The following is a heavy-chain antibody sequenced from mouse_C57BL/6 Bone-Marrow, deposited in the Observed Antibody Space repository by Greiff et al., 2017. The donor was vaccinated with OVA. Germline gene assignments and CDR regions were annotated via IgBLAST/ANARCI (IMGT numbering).Heavy chain of an antibody. J-gene: IGHJ4*01. CDR3: TVSDYCAMDY. Sequence: EVKLQESGGGLVQPGGSMKLSCVASGFTFSNYWMNWVRQSPEKGLEWVAQIRLKSDYYATHYAESVKGRFTISRDDSKCSVYLQMNNLRADDTRVYYCTVSDYCAMDYWGQGTSVTVSS. CDR1: GFTFSNYW. D-gene: IGHD6-1*01. V-gene: IGHV6-3*01. CDR2: IRLKSDYYAT.